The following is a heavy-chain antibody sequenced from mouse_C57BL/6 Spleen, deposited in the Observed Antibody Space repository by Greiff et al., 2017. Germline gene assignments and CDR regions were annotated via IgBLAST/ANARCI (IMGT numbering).Heavy chain of an antibody. CDR3: ARCSDGYYWYFDV. D-gene: IGHD2-3*01. V-gene: IGHV1-72*01. CDR2: IDPNSGGT. J-gene: IGHJ1*03. CDR1: GYTFTSYW. Sequence: VKLMESGAELVKPGASVKLSCKASGYTFTSYWMHWVKQRPGRGLEWIGRIDPNSGGTKYNEKFKSKATLTVDKPSSTAYMQLSSLTSEDSVVYYCARCSDGYYWYFDVWGTGTTVTVSS.